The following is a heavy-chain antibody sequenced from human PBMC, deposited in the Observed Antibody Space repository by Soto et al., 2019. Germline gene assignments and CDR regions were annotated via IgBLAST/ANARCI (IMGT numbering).Heavy chain of an antibody. V-gene: IGHV2-5*02. J-gene: IGHJ4*02. CDR2: MFWDDDK. CDR1: GFSLSTRGVG. D-gene: IGHD5-12*01. Sequence: QITLKESGPTLVKPTQTLTLTCSFSGFSLSTRGVGVGWIRQPPGKALEWLALMFWDDDKWYSPSLRSRPTIAEDTSKNQVVLTMTNMDTVDTATYYCAHRSRGYAYYFDQWGQGTLVTVSS. CDR3: AHRSRGYAYYFDQ.